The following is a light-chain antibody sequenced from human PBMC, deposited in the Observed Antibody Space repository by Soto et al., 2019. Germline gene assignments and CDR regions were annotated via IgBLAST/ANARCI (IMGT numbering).Light chain of an antibody. CDR3: SSYTSNSTLV. CDR1: SSDVGAYNY. J-gene: IGLJ3*02. Sequence: QSALTQPASVSGSPGQSITISCTGPSSDVGAYNYVSWYQQHPDKAPKLMIFEVSDRPSGVSNRFSGSNSGNTASLTISGLQAEDEADYFCSSYTSNSTLVFGGGTQLTVL. CDR2: EVS. V-gene: IGLV2-14*01.